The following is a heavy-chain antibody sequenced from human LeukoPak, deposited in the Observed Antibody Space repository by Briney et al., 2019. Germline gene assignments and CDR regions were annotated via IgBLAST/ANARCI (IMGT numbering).Heavy chain of an antibody. D-gene: IGHD3-9*01. CDR1: GGSISSYY. V-gene: IGHV4-59*08. CDR3: ARLDYDILTGYYWFDP. Sequence: SETLSLTCTVSGGSISSYYWSWIRQPPGKGLEWIGYIYYSGSTNYNPSLKSRVTISVDTPKNQFSLKLSSVTAADTAVYYCARLDYDILTGYYWFDPWGQGTLVTVSS. CDR2: IYYSGST. J-gene: IGHJ5*02.